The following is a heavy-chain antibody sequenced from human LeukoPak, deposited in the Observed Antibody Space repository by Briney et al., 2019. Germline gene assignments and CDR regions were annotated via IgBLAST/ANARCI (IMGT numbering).Heavy chain of an antibody. CDR2: ISPSGGST. CDR3: AKDQGSSWDY. CDR1: GYTFTGYW. D-gene: IGHD6-13*01. Sequence: ASVKVSCKAFGYTFTGYWMHWVRQAPGQGPEWMGVISPSGGSTIYAQKFKGRVTLTRDMSTSTDYLELSSLRSEDTAVYYCAKDQGSSWDYWGQGTLVTVSS. V-gene: IGHV1-46*01. J-gene: IGHJ4*02.